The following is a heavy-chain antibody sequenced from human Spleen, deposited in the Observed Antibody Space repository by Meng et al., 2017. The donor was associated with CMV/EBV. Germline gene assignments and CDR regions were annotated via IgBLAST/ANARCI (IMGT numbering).Heavy chain of an antibody. V-gene: IGHV3-15*01. J-gene: IGHJ4*02. D-gene: IGHD2-2*01. CDR3: STGPAAPYY. CDR2: VKSKTDGGTT. Sequence: LSLTCAASGFTFNNAWMNWVRQAPGKGLEWVGRVKSKTDGGTTDYAAPVKGRFTITRDDSKNSLYLQMNSLKTEDTAVYYCSTGPAAPYYWGQGTLVTVSS. CDR1: GFTFNNAW.